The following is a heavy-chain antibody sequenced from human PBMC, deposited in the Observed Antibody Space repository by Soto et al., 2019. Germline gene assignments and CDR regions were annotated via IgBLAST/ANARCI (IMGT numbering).Heavy chain of an antibody. CDR2: IIPILGIA. V-gene: IGHV1-69*02. Sequence: QVQLVQSGAEVKKPGSSVKVSCKASGGTFSSYTISWVRQAPGQGLEWMGRIIPILGIANYEQKFQGRVTITADKSTSTSYMELSSLRSEDTAVYYCAIGYSSSWYTTEYFQHWGQGTLVTVSS. D-gene: IGHD6-13*01. CDR3: AIGYSSSWYTTEYFQH. CDR1: GGTFSSYT. J-gene: IGHJ1*01.